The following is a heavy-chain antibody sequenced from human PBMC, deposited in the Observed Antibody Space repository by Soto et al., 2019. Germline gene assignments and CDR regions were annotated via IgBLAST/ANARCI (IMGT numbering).Heavy chain of an antibody. V-gene: IGHV4-31*03. Sequence: SATLSLTCTVSGGSVSSGGYYWSWIRQHPGKGLEWIGYIYYSGSTYYNPSLKSRVTISVDTSKNQFSLKLSSVTAADTAVYYCARGVSYYYDSSGYYTTYYYYYGMDVWGQGTTVTVSS. J-gene: IGHJ6*02. CDR3: ARGVSYYYDSSGYYTTYYYYYGMDV. D-gene: IGHD3-22*01. CDR2: IYYSGST. CDR1: GGSVSSGGYY.